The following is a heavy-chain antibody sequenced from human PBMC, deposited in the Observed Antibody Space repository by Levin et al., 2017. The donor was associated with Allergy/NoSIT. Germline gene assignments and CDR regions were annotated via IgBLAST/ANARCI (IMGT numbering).Heavy chain of an antibody. CDR2: ISWNSGSI. Sequence: PGGSLRLSCAASGFTFDDYAMHWVRQAPGKGLEWVSGISWNSGSIGYADSVKGRFTISRDNAKNSLYLQMNSLRAEDTALYYCAKAAIVVVMGDAFDIWGQGTMVTVSS. J-gene: IGHJ3*02. CDR3: AKAAIVVVMGDAFDI. CDR1: GFTFDDYA. V-gene: IGHV3-9*01. D-gene: IGHD3-22*01.